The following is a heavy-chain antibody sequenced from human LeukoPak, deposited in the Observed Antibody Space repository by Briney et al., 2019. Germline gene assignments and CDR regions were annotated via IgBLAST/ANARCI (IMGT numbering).Heavy chain of an antibody. CDR3: ARDTLISGYYYYGMDV. CDR1: GFTFSSYA. V-gene: IGHV3-30-3*01. CDR2: ISYDGSNK. J-gene: IGHJ6*02. Sequence: GRSLRLSCAASGFTFSSYAMHWVRQAPGKGLEWVAVISYDGSNKYYADSVKGRFTISRDNSKNTLYLQMNSLRAEDTAVYYCARDTLISGYYYYGMDVWGQGTTVTVSS. D-gene: IGHD3-10*01.